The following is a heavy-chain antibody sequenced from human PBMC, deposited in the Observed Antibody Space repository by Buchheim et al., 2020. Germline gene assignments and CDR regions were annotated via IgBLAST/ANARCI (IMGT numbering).Heavy chain of an antibody. Sequence: EVQLLQSGGGLVQPGGSLRLSCAVSGFTFSIYDMTWVRQAPGKGLEWVSSISRTGDGTTYAESVKGRFTISRDNSKNTLYLQMNSLRAEDTAVYYCARSVNWNQDYWGQGTL. J-gene: IGHJ4*02. D-gene: IGHD1-1*01. CDR2: ISRTGDGT. CDR1: GFTFSIYD. V-gene: IGHV3-23*01. CDR3: ARSVNWNQDY.